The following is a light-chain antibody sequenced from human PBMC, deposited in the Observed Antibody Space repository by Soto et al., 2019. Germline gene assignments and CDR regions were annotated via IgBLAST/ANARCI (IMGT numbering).Light chain of an antibody. CDR1: SSNIGAGYD. CDR3: QSYDSSLSGV. J-gene: IGLJ1*01. Sequence: QSVLTQPPSVSGAPGQRVTISCTGSSSNIGAGYDVHWYQQFPGTAPKLLIYGNSNRPSGVPDRFSGSKSGTSASLAITGLRAEDEADYYCQSYDSSLSGVFGSGTQVTVL. CDR2: GNS. V-gene: IGLV1-40*01.